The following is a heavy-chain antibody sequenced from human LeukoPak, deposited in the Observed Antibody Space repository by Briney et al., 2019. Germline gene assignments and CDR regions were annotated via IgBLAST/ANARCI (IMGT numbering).Heavy chain of an antibody. Sequence: GGSLRLSCAASGFTFSRYEMNWVRQAPGKGLEWVSYISSSGSTINYADSVKGRFTISRDNAKNALYLQMNSLRAEDTAVYYCARDGSYFHLFDYWGQGTLVTVSS. CDR3: ARDGSYFHLFDY. J-gene: IGHJ4*02. V-gene: IGHV3-48*03. CDR2: ISSSGSTI. CDR1: GFTFSRYE. D-gene: IGHD1-26*01.